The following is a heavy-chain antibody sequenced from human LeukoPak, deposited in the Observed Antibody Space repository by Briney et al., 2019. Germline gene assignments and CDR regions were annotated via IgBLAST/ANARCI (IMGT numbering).Heavy chain of an antibody. Sequence: EESLGLSCAASGFTFSSYSMSWVRQAPGKGLEWVSLISGSGDTTNYADSVKGRFTISRDNSKNTLYLQMNSLGADDTAVYYCAKAFQRGWERDAFAFWGQGTLVTVSS. CDR1: GFTFSSYS. V-gene: IGHV3-23*01. J-gene: IGHJ3*01. D-gene: IGHD1-26*01. CDR3: AKAFQRGWERDAFAF. CDR2: ISGSGDTT.